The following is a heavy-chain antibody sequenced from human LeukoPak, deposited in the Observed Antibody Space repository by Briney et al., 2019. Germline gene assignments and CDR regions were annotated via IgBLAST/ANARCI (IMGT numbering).Heavy chain of an antibody. V-gene: IGHV3-7*03. J-gene: IGHJ3*02. Sequence: PGGSLRLSCATFGFTFSTYWMSWVRQAPGNGPEWVANINQDGRTKYYVDSVRGRFTISRDNAKNSLYLQMNSLRAEDTAVYYCTRVPGKYAFDIWGQGTMVSVSS. CDR1: GFTFSTYW. CDR2: INQDGRTK. CDR3: TRVPGKYAFDI.